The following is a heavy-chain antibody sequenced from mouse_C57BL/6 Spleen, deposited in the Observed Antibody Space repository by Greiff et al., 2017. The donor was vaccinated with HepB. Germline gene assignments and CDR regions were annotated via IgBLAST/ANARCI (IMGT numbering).Heavy chain of an antibody. J-gene: IGHJ3*01. CDR3: APIIYDGYPFAY. Sequence: QVQLQQPGAELVKPGASVKLSCKASGYTFTSYWMQWVKQRPGQGLEWIGVIDPSDSYTNYNQKFKGKATLTVDTSSSTAYMQLSSLTSEDSAVYYCAPIIYDGYPFAYWGQGTLVTVSA. D-gene: IGHD2-3*01. CDR1: GYTFTSYW. CDR2: IDPSDSYT. V-gene: IGHV1-50*01.